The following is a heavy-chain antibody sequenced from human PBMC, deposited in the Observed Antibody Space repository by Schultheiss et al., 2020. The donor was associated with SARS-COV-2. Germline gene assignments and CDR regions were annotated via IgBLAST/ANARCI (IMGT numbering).Heavy chain of an antibody. CDR1: GFTFSSYS. Sequence: GGSLRLSCAASGFTFSSYSMNWVRQAPGKGLEWVGRIKSKTDGGTTDYAAPVKGRFTISRDDSKNTLYLQMNSLKTEDTAVYYCARYDFWSGYFDYWGQGTLVTVSS. CDR3: ARYDFWSGYFDY. V-gene: IGHV3-15*01. CDR2: IKSKTDGGTT. D-gene: IGHD3-3*01. J-gene: IGHJ4*02.